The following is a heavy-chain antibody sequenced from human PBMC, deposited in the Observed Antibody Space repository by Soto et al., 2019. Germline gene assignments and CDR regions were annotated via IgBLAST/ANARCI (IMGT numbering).Heavy chain of an antibody. CDR3: ARTHFDWSLSLHYFDD. J-gene: IGHJ4*02. CDR1: GGSISRGGSY. D-gene: IGHD3-9*01. V-gene: IGHV4-31*03. CDR2: IYYSGNT. Sequence: SETLSLTCSVSGGSISRGGSYWTWIRQHPGKGLEWIGYIYYSGNTYYNPSLKSRVTISVDTSTNQFSLKLNSVTAADTAVYFCARTHFDWSLSLHYFDDWGQGTLVTVSS.